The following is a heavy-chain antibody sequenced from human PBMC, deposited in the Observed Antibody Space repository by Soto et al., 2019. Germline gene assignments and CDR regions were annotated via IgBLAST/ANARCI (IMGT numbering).Heavy chain of an antibody. CDR3: AGRGITIFGVVILPGHGIDV. J-gene: IGHJ6*02. CDR1: GGTFSSYA. V-gene: IGHV1-69*06. D-gene: IGHD3-3*01. Sequence: SVKVSCKASGGTFSSYAISWVRQAPGQGLEWMGGIIPIFGTANYAQKFRGRVTITADKSTSTAYMELSSLRSEDTAVYYCAGRGITIFGVVILPGHGIDVSGQGTTVTVYS. CDR2: IIPIFGTA.